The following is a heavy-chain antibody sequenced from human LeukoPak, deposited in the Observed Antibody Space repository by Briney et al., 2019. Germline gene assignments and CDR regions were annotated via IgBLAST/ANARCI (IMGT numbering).Heavy chain of an antibody. CDR2: IYYSGST. CDR3: ARGYGDYEVHFDL. CDR1: GGSISSYY. D-gene: IGHD4-17*01. J-gene: IGHJ2*01. Sequence: PSETLSLTCTVSGGSISSYYWSWIRQPPGKGLEWIGYIYYSGSTNYNPSLKSRVTISVDTSKNQFSLKLSSVTAADTAVYYCARGYGDYEVHFDLWGRGTLVTVSS. V-gene: IGHV4-59*12.